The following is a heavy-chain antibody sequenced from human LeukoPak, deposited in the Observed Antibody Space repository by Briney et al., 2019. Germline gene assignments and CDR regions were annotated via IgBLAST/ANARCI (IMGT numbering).Heavy chain of an antibody. CDR1: GLTFSSYE. CDR3: ATASGRWYRYYFDS. CDR2: ISSASNMI. J-gene: IGHJ4*02. Sequence: QPGGSLRLSCAASGLTFSSYEMNWVRQAPGKGLEWISYISSASNMIYYAESVKGRFTTSRDNAKNSLYLQMNSLRAEDTAVYYCATASGRWYRYYFDSWGQGTLVTVSS. V-gene: IGHV3-48*03. D-gene: IGHD6-13*01.